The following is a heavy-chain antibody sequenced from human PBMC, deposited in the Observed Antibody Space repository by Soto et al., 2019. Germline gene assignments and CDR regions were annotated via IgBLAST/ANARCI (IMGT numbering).Heavy chain of an antibody. J-gene: IGHJ4*02. D-gene: IGHD7-27*01. V-gene: IGHV3-48*03. CDR3: ARDLGYWGSFDY. Sequence: GGSLRLSCAASGFTFSSYEMNWVRQAPGRGLEWVSYISSSGSTIYYADSVKGRFTISRDNAKNSLYLQMNSLRAEDTAVYYCARDLGYWGSFDYWGQGTLVTVSS. CDR1: GFTFSSYE. CDR2: ISSSGSTI.